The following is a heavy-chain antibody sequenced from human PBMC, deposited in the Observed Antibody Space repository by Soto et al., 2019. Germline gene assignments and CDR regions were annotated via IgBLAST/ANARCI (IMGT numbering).Heavy chain of an antibody. CDR2: IYYSGST. J-gene: IGHJ6*03. Sequence: SETLSLTCTVSGGSVRSYFWSWIRQSPGKGLEWIAYIYYSGSTSYNPSLRSRLTISADTSKNQFSLKLSSVTAADTAVYYCARQPAGYYYYMDVWGKGTTVTVSS. CDR1: GGSVRSYF. CDR3: ARQPAGYYYYMDV. V-gene: IGHV4-59*08.